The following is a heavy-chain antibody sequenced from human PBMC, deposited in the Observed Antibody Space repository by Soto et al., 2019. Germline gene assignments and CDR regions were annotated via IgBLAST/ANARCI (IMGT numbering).Heavy chain of an antibody. J-gene: IGHJ4*02. D-gene: IGHD5-12*01. V-gene: IGHV1-3*01. CDR3: ARWAEYRGYRGYDLSDGY. CDR1: GYTFISYA. Sequence: ASVKVSCKASGYTFISYAMHWVRQAPGQRLEWMGWINAGDGNTKYSQKFQGRVTITRDTTASTVYMELSSLRSEDTAVYYCARWAEYRGYRGYDLSDGYWGQGTQDTVSS. CDR2: INAGDGNT.